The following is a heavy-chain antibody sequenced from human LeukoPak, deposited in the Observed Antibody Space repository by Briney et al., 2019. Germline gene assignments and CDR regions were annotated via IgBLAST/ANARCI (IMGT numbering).Heavy chain of an antibody. CDR3: ARVPINWAGGYHFDY. V-gene: IGHV3-11*04. CDR2: ISGSGTTI. CDR1: GFTFSDHY. D-gene: IGHD7-27*01. J-gene: IGHJ4*02. Sequence: PGGSLRLSCAASGFTFSDHYMSWIRQAPGKGLEWVSYISGSGTTIYYADSVKGRFTISRDSAKNSLHLQMNSLRAEDTAVYYCARVPINWAGGYHFDYWGQGTLVTVSS.